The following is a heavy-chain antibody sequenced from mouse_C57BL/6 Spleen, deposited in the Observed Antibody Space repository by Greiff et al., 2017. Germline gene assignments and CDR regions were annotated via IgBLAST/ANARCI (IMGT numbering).Heavy chain of an antibody. J-gene: IGHJ4*01. CDR3: ARGDYYAMDY. Sequence: EVHLVESGGGLVKPGGSLKLSCAASGFTFSDYGMHWVRQAPEKGLEWVAYISSGSSTLYYADTVKGRFTISRDNAKNTLFLQMTSLRSEDTAMYYCARGDYYAMDYWGQGTSVTVSS. CDR1: GFTFSDYG. CDR2: ISSGSSTL. V-gene: IGHV5-17*01.